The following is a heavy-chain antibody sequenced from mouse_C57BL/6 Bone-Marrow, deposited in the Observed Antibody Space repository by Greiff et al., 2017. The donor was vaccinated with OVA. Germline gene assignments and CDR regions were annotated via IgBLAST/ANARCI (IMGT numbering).Heavy chain of an antibody. CDR2: ITHSGET. CDR1: GFPITSGYY. D-gene: IGHD1-1*01. J-gene: IGHJ4*01. V-gene: IGHV12-3*01. CDR3: AGDPYYYGSPYAMDY. Sequence: KLQESGPGLVKPSQSLFLTCSITGFPITSGYYWIWIRQSPGKPLEWMGYITHSGETFYNPSLQSPISITRETSKNQFFLQLNSVTTEDTAMYYCAGDPYYYGSPYAMDYWGQGTSVTVSS.